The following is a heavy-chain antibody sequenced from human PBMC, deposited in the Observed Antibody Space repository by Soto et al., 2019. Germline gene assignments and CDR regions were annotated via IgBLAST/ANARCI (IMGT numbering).Heavy chain of an antibody. J-gene: IGHJ4*02. Sequence: QVQLVQSGAEVRKPGSSVKVSCNASGGTFSSHSFSWLRQAPGQGLEWMGGIVPHSGTSNYAQKFQDRLTLSANESTSTAYMELSTLTSEDTAVYYCARDGSGRPYDFDHWGQGTQVTVSS. D-gene: IGHD5-12*01. CDR3: ARDGSGRPYDFDH. CDR1: GGTFSSHS. CDR2: IVPHSGTS. V-gene: IGHV1-69*01.